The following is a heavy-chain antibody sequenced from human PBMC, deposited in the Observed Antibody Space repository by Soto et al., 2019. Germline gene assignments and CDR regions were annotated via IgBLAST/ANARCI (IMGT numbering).Heavy chain of an antibody. CDR1: GFTFSSYS. Sequence: EVQLVESGGGLVKPGGSLRLSCAASGFTFSSYSMNWVRQAPGKGLEWVSTIGGSGRSLYHADSVKGRLTISRDNAKNSLYLQMNSLRAEDTAVYYCAREEPTQGFDPWGQGTLVTVSS. CDR3: AREEPTQGFDP. CDR2: IGGSGRSL. J-gene: IGHJ5*02. V-gene: IGHV3-21*01.